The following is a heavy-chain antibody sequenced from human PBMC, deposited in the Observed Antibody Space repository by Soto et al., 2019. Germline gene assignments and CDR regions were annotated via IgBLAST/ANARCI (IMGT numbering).Heavy chain of an antibody. D-gene: IGHD1-1*01. CDR1: GGSISSYY. CDR2: IYYSGST. V-gene: IGHV4-59*01. J-gene: IGHJ5*02. CDR3: ARRPNFLNWFDP. Sequence: SETLSLTCTVSGGSISSYYWSWIRQPPGKGLEWIGYIYYSGSTNYNPSLKSRVTISVDTSKNQFSLKLSSVTAADTAVYYCARRPNFLNWFDPWGQGTLVTVSS.